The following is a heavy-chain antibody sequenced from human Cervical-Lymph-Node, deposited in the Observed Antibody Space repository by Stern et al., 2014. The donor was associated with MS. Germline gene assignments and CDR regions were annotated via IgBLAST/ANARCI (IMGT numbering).Heavy chain of an antibody. CDR2: IVPVFPAT. D-gene: IGHD3-16*01. Sequence: VQLVESGAEVKKPGSSVKVSCKASGGTFSTYTFSWVHQAPGQGLEWMGGIVPVFPATNYAHKFKGRVTISADASPSTAYLDLTSLILEDTAVYYCATGGSRYFDYWGQGTLVTVSS. CDR3: ATGGSRYFDY. CDR1: GGTFSTYT. J-gene: IGHJ4*02. V-gene: IGHV1-69*01.